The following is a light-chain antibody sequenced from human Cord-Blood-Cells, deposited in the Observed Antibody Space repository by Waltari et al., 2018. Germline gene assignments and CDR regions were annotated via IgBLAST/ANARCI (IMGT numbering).Light chain of an antibody. Sequence: QSALTQPASVSGSPGQSITISCTGTSSDVGGYNYVSWYQHHPGKAPKLMIYDVSKRPSGVSTRFSGSKSGNTASLTISGLQAEDEADYYCSSYTSSSTLWVFGGGTKLTVL. V-gene: IGLV2-14*03. CDR3: SSYTSSSTLWV. CDR2: DVS. J-gene: IGLJ3*02. CDR1: SSDVGGYNY.